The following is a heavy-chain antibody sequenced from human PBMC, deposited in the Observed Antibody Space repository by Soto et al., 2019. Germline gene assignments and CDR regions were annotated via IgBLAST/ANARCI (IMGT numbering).Heavy chain of an antibody. CDR1: GYTFSSYA. J-gene: IGHJ4*02. V-gene: IGHV1-3*01. CDR2: INAGYGNT. Sequence: ASVKVSCKASGYTFSSYAMHWVRQAPGQRLEWMGWINAGYGNTKSSRKFQDRVTISRDTSASTAYMELTSLRSEDTAVYYCARDGPQRIFDYWGQGTLVTVSS. CDR3: ARDGPQRIFDY.